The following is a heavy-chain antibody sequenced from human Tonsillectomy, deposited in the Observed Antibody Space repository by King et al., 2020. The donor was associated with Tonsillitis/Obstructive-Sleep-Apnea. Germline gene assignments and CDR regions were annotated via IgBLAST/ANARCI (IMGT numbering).Heavy chain of an antibody. Sequence: QLVQSGAEVKKPGASVKVSCKASGYTFSSYGISWVRQAPGQGLEWMGWISAYNGNTKYAQKFQGRVTMTTHTSTSTAYMELRSLRSDDTAVYSCARNIAIYSYAFDIWGQGTMVTVSS. V-gene: IGHV1-18*04. CDR2: ISAYNGNT. J-gene: IGHJ3*02. CDR1: GYTFSSYG. CDR3: ARNIAIYSYAFDI. D-gene: IGHD2-15*01.